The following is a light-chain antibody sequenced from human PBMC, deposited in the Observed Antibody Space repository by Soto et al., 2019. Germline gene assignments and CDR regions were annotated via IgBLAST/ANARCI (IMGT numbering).Light chain of an antibody. CDR2: GAS. CDR1: QDIRTW. V-gene: IGKV1-12*01. Sequence: QMTQSPSSVSAYVGDRVTITCRASQDIRTWLAWYQQKPGKAPKILIYGASTLQSGVPSSFSGSGSGTYFTLTISSLQPEDSATYYCQHATTFPITFGQGTRLEIK. J-gene: IGKJ5*01. CDR3: QHATTFPIT.